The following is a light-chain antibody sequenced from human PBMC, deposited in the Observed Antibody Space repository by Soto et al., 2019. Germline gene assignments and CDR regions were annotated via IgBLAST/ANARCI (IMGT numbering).Light chain of an antibody. J-gene: IGLJ2*01. CDR2: DVS. CDR1: SSDVGGYDY. V-gene: IGLV2-8*01. CDR3: SSYAGSRNLL. Sequence: QAVVTQPPSASGSPGQSVTISCTGTSSDVGGYDYVSWYQQHPGKAPKLVIYDVSKRPSGVPDRFSGSKSGNTASLTVSGLQPEDEADYYCSSYAGSRNLLFGGGTKLTVL.